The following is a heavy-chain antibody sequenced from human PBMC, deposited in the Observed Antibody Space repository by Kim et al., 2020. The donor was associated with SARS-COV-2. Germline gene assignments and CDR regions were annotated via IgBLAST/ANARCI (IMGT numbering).Heavy chain of an antibody. Sequence: GGSLRLSCAASGFTFSNAWMSWVRQAPGKGLEWVGRIKSKTDGGTTDYAAPVKGRFTISRDDSKNTLYLQMNSLKTEDTAVYYCTTAPRPVTIFGVVTPDYWGQGTLVTVSS. CDR2: IKSKTDGGTT. D-gene: IGHD3-3*01. CDR3: TTAPRPVTIFGVVTPDY. V-gene: IGHV3-15*01. J-gene: IGHJ4*02. CDR1: GFTFSNAW.